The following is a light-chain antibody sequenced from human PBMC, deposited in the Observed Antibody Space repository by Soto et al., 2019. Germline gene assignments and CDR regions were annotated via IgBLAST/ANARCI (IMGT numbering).Light chain of an antibody. J-gene: IGKJ5*01. CDR3: QQRSNWPPEIT. V-gene: IGKV3-11*01. Sequence: EIVLTQARATLSLSPVERDNIYCSYSQSISIYLAWYQQKPGQAPRLLIYDVFNRATGIPARFSGSGSGTDFTLTISSLEPEDFAVYYCQQRSNWPPEITFGQGTRLEI. CDR1: QSISIY. CDR2: DVF.